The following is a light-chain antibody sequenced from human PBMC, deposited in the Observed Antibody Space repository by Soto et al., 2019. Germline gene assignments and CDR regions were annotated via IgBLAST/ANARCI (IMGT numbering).Light chain of an antibody. J-gene: IGKJ5*01. CDR2: ADS. Sequence: EIVLTQSPATLSLSPGETATLSCGASQSVSGYIGWYQQKPGQAPRLLIYADSNRATGIPARFSGSGSGTDFTLTISRLEPEDFATYYCQQSFTTPSFGQGTRLENK. V-gene: IGKV3-11*01. CDR1: QSVSGY. CDR3: QQSFTTPS.